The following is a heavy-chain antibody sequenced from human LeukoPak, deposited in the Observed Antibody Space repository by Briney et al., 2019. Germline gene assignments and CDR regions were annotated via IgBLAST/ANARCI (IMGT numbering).Heavy chain of an antibody. V-gene: IGHV3-33*06. D-gene: IGHD3-22*01. Sequence: PRRSLRLSCAASGFTFSSYGMHWVRQAPGKGLEWVAVIWYDGSNKYYADSVKGRFTISRDNSKNTLYLQMNSLRAEDTAVYYCAKEAYYYDSSGYLNWFVPWRQGPLLTVSS. CDR2: IWYDGSNK. CDR1: GFTFSSYG. J-gene: IGHJ5*02. CDR3: AKEAYYYDSSGYLNWFVP.